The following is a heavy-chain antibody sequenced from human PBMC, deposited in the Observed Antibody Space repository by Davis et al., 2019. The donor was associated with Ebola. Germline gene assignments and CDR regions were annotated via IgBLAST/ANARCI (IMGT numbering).Heavy chain of an antibody. CDR1: GYTFITYY. CDR2: INPSGGST. J-gene: IGHJ6*04. V-gene: IGHV1-46*01. CDR3: ARETGDGGSMDV. D-gene: IGHD7-27*01. Sequence: ASVKVSCKASGYTFITYYIHWVRQAPGQGLEWMGIINPSGGSTTYAQKFQGRVTMTRDTSTSTVYMELSSLRSEDTAVYYCARETGDGGSMDVWGKGTTVTVSS.